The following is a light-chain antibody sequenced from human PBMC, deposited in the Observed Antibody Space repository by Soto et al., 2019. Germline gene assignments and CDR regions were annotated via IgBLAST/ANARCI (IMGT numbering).Light chain of an antibody. V-gene: IGKV1-5*03. CDR3: HQYNSYPT. CDR2: KAS. CDR1: QSISSW. Sequence: DIQMTQSPSTLSASVGDRVTITCRASQSISSWLAWYQQKPGKAPKRLIYKASSLESGVPSRFSGSGSGTEFSLTISRLQPDDFATYYCHQYNSYPTFGKGTKVEIK. J-gene: IGKJ1*01.